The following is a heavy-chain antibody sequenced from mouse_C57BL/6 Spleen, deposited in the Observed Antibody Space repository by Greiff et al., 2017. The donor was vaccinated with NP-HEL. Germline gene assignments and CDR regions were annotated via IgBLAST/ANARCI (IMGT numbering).Heavy chain of an antibody. V-gene: IGHV8-8*01. D-gene: IGHD5-1*01. CDR1: GFSLSTFGMG. CDR3: ARIRSNYFDY. J-gene: IGHJ2*01. Sequence: QVTLKESGPGILQPSQTLSLTCSFSGFSLSTFGMGVGWIRQPSGLGLEWLAHIWWGDDTYYNPALKSRLQISKDTSKNQVCLKIANVDTADTATYYCARIRSNYFDYWGQGTTLTVSS. CDR2: IWWGDDT.